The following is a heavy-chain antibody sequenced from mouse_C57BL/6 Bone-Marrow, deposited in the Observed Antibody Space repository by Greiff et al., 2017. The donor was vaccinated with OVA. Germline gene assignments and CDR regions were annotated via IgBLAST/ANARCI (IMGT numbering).Heavy chain of an antibody. J-gene: IGHJ3*01. CDR3: TTSGVTTKSSY. Sequence: EVKLVESGAELVRPGASVKLSCTASGFNIKDDYMHWVKQRPEQGLEWIGWIDPENGDTEYASKFQGKATITADTSSNTAYLQLSSLTSEDTAVYYCTTSGVTTKSSYWGQGTLVTVSA. V-gene: IGHV14-4*01. CDR2: IDPENGDT. D-gene: IGHD2-2*01. CDR1: GFNIKDDY.